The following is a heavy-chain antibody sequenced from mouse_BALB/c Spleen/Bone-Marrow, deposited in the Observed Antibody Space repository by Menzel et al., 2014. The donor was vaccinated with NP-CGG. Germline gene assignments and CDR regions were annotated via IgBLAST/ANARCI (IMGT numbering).Heavy chain of an antibody. CDR2: IYPGDGDT. CDR1: GYAFSSSW. Sequence: QVQLQQSGPELVKPGASVKISCKASGYAFSSSWVNWVKQRPGQGLEWIGRIYPGDGDTKYNGKFKGKATLTADKSSSTAYIQLSSLTSVDSAVYFCARSDGYRDMDYWGQGTSVTVSS. V-gene: IGHV1-82*01. CDR3: ARSDGYRDMDY. J-gene: IGHJ4*01. D-gene: IGHD2-3*01.